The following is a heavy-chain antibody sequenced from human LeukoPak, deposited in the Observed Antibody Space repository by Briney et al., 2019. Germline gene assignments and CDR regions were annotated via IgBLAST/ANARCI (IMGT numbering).Heavy chain of an antibody. V-gene: IGHV4-34*01. J-gene: IGHJ4*02. CDR2: INHSGST. CDR1: GGSFSGYY. Sequence: ASETLSLTCAVYGGSFSGYYWSWIRQPPGRGLEWIGEINHSGSTNYNPSLKSRVTISVDTSKNQFSLKLSSVTAADTAVYYCARHADYYDSSGYQGNLDYWGQGTLVTVSS. D-gene: IGHD3-22*01. CDR3: ARHADYYDSSGYQGNLDY.